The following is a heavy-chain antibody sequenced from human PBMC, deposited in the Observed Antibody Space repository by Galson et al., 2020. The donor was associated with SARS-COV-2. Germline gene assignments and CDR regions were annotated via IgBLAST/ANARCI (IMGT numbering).Heavy chain of an antibody. J-gene: IGHJ4*02. CDR2: ISSSSDTI. CDR3: VRGTYGDY. CDR1: GFSFSTYS. V-gene: IGHV3-48*02. D-gene: IGHD4-17*01. Sequence: TGGSLRLSCAASGFSFSTYSMNWVRQTPGQGLQWVSYISSSSDTIYYADSVKGRFTISRDNAQNSLYLQMNSLRDEDTAVYYCVRGTYGDYSGQGTLVTVSP.